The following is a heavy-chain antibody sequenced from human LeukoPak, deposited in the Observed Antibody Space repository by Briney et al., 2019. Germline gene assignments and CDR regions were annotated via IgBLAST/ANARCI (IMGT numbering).Heavy chain of an antibody. CDR1: GYTFSSYV. D-gene: IGHD2-21*02. J-gene: IGHJ4*02. Sequence: ASVKVSCKASGYTFSSYVISWVRQAPGQGLEWMGRISVHDGNANYAQKLQGRVTMTTDTSTSTAYMELRSLRSDDTAVYYCARGCGVDCYHYFDYWGQGTLVTVSS. CDR3: ARGCGVDCYHYFDY. CDR2: ISVHDGNA. V-gene: IGHV1-18*01.